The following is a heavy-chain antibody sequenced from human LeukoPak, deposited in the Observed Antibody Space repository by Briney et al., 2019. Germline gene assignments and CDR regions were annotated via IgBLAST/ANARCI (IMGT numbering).Heavy chain of an antibody. CDR1: GFILSDHY. D-gene: IGHD3-10*01. CDR3: AKSPGGAGDF. CDR2: ISSSGNTI. Sequence: KPGGSLRLSCAASGFILSDHYMSWIRQAPGKGLERTSYISSSGNTIYYADSVKGRFAIARDNAKNSLYLQMNNLRAEDTAVYYCAKSPGGAGDFWGQGTLVTVSS. V-gene: IGHV3-11*01. J-gene: IGHJ4*02.